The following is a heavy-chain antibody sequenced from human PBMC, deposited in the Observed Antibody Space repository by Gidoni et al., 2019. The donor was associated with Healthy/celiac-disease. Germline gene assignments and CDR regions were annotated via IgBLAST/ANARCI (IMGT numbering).Heavy chain of an antibody. Sequence: EVQLVESGGGLVKPGGSLRLSCAASGFTFSSYSMTWFRQAPGKGLEWVSSISSSSSYIYYADSVKGRFTISRDNAKNSLYLQMNSLRAEDTAVYYCARVPIVLMVYAGGPWFDPWGQGTLVTVSS. CDR3: ARVPIVLMVYAGGPWFDP. CDR2: ISSSSSYI. CDR1: GFTFSSYS. V-gene: IGHV3-21*01. J-gene: IGHJ5*02. D-gene: IGHD2-8*01.